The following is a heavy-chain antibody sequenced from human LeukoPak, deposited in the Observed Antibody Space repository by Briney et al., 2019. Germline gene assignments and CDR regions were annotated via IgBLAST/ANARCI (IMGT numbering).Heavy chain of an antibody. CDR3: ARSGRIRYSTVPRYYYYMDV. CDR2: INHSGSI. D-gene: IGHD3-9*01. J-gene: IGHJ6*03. Sequence: KASETLSLTCTVSDGSISSYYWSWIRQPPGKGLEWVGEINHSGSINYNPSLKSRVTISVDTSKNQFSLKLSSVTAADTAVYFCARSGRIRYSTVPRYYYYMDVWGKGTTVTVSS. V-gene: IGHV4-34*01. CDR1: DGSISSYY.